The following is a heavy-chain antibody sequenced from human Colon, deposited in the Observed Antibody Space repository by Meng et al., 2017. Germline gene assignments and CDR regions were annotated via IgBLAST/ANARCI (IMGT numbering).Heavy chain of an antibody. CDR2: INHSGGA. J-gene: IGHJ4*02. CDR3: ARVDFRGKTADSTGLGH. CDR1: DGAFSDYY. Sequence: QVESQKGGSRLVKASDTLSLTCAAVDGAFSDYYWSWIRQPPGKGLEWIGEINHSGGANYNPSLQSRVTISVDTSKNQFSLKLSSVIAANTAVYYCARVDFRGKTADSTGLGHWGQGTLVTVSS. V-gene: IGHV4-34*02. D-gene: IGHD3-16*01.